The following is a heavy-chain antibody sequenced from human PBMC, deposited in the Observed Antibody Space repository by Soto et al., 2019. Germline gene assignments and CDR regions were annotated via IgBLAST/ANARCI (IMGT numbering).Heavy chain of an antibody. CDR2: ISSSSSTI. J-gene: IGHJ2*01. CDR3: AKANLIAAAGYWYFDL. Sequence: EVQLVESGGGLVQPGGSLRLSCAASGFTFSSYSMNWVRQAPGKGLEWVSYISSSSSTIYYADSVKGRFTISRDNAKNSLYLQMNSLRDEDTAVYYCAKANLIAAAGYWYFDLWGRGTLVSVSS. V-gene: IGHV3-48*02. CDR1: GFTFSSYS. D-gene: IGHD6-13*01.